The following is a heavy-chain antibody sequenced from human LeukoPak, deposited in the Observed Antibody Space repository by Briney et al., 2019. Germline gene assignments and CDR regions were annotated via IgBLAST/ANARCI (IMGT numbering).Heavy chain of an antibody. Sequence: TSVEVTFKSSGCTFSSYAISWVRQPPGQGLERMGGIIPILGTANYAQKFPGRVTITAEESTSRAYMKLSSLRSEDRALYYCARPGEVDTAMVTTHFWGQGTPVTVSS. CDR3: ARPGEVDTAMVTTHF. CDR1: GCTFSSYA. D-gene: IGHD5-18*01. V-gene: IGHV1-69*01. J-gene: IGHJ4*02. CDR2: IIPILGTA.